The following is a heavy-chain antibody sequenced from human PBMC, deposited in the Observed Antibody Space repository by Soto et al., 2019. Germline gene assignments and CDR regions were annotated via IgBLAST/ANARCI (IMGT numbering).Heavy chain of an antibody. J-gene: IGHJ4*02. CDR3: ARDYSSSSAY. Sequence: QVQLQESGPGLVKPSQTLSLTCTVSGGSISSGDYYWSWIRQSPANGLEWIGHVYYSGNTDYNPSLKSRVTISVDTSKNQFSLNLSSVTAAATAVYYCARDYSSSSAYWGQGTLVTVSS. V-gene: IGHV4-30-4*01. D-gene: IGHD6-6*01. CDR1: GGSISSGDYY. CDR2: VYYSGNT.